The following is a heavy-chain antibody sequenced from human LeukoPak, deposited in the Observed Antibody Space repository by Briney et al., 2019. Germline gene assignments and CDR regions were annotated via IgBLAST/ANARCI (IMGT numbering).Heavy chain of an antibody. Sequence: SETLSLTCTISGGSVSDYYWSWIRQSPGKGLEWIGYIYHTGSTSYSPSLKSRVTISVDTSKNQFSLKLSSVTAADTAVYYCARVGAVAGTLEFDYWGQGTLVTVSS. D-gene: IGHD6-19*01. J-gene: IGHJ4*02. V-gene: IGHV4-59*02. CDR1: GGSVSDYY. CDR3: ARVGAVAGTLEFDY. CDR2: IYHTGST.